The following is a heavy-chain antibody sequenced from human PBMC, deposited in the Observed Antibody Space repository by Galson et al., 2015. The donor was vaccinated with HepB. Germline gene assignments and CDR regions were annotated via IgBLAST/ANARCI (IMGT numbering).Heavy chain of an antibody. CDR1: GFTFSSYS. J-gene: IGHJ4*02. CDR3: ARGNFVRGGIDY. Sequence: SLRLSCAASGFTFSSYSMNWVRQAPGKGLEWVSSISSSSSYIYYADSVKGRFTISRDNAKNSLYLQMNSLRAEDTAVYYCARGNFVRGGIDYWGQGTLVTVSS. D-gene: IGHD3-10*02. CDR2: ISSSSSYI. V-gene: IGHV3-21*01.